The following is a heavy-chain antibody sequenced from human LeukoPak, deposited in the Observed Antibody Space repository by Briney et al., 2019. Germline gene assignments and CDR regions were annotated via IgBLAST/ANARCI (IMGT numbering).Heavy chain of an antibody. CDR1: GFPFSRYA. Sequence: GGSLRLSCAASGFPFSRYAMSWVRQAPGKGLEWVSAIINSGGSTYYAASVQGRFTISRDNSKNTLYLQMNSLRAEDTAVYYCAKDVEVSGWSQGFYDSWGQGTLVTVSS. CDR3: AKDVEVSGWSQGFYDS. D-gene: IGHD6-19*01. CDR2: IINSGGST. J-gene: IGHJ4*02. V-gene: IGHV3-23*01.